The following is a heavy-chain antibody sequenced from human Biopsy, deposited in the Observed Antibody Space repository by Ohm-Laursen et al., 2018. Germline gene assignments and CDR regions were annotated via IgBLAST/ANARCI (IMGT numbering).Heavy chain of an antibody. D-gene: IGHD2/OR15-2a*01. CDR3: TRATNSTGWPYYYFYGMAI. CDR2: VYYSGTT. J-gene: IGHJ6*02. V-gene: IGHV4-59*01. CDR1: GDSISSYY. Sequence: SETLSLTCTVSGDSISSYYWSWIRQTPGKGLEWIGYVYYSGTTTYNPSLRSRVTISVDTSMNQISLRLQSVTAADTAIYYCTRATNSTGWPYYYFYGMAIWGQGTTVTVSS.